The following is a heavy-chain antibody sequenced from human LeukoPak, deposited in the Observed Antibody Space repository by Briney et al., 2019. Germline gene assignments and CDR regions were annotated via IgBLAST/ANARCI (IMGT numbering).Heavy chain of an antibody. CDR2: INTNTGNP. V-gene: IGHV7-4-1*02. D-gene: IGHD6-13*01. Sequence: ASVKVSCKASGGTFRRYAISWVRQAPGQGLEWMGWINTNTGNPTYAQGFTGRFVFSLDTSVSTAYLQISSLKAEDTAVYYCARERAAAGSSYFDYWGQGTLVTVSS. J-gene: IGHJ4*02. CDR3: ARERAAAGSSYFDY. CDR1: GGTFRRYA.